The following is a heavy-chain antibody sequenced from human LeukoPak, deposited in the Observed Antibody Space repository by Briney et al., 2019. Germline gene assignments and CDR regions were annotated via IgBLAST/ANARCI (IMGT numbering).Heavy chain of an antibody. Sequence: GGSLRLSCAASGFTFFTYAMHWVRQAPGKGLEWVAVISYDGSNKYYADSVKGRFTISRDNSKNTLYLQMNSLRAEDTAVYYCARDGPDSGYELHFDYWGQGTLVTVSS. V-gene: IGHV3-30*04. CDR2: ISYDGSNK. J-gene: IGHJ4*02. CDR1: GFTFFTYA. CDR3: ARDGPDSGYELHFDY. D-gene: IGHD5-12*01.